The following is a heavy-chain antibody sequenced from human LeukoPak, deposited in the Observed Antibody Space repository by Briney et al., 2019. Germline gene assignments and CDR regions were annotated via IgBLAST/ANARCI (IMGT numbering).Heavy chain of an antibody. J-gene: IGHJ4*02. CDR3: ARAAAVVGAKYFDY. D-gene: IGHD1-26*01. Sequence: GASVKVSCKPSGYSFNRYGISWVRQAPGQGLEWMGWISPYTGNTNYAQKFQGRVTMTTDTSTSTAYMELRSLRSDDTAVYYCARAAAVVGAKYFDYWGQGTPVTVSS. CDR2: ISPYTGNT. CDR1: GYSFNRYG. V-gene: IGHV1-18*01.